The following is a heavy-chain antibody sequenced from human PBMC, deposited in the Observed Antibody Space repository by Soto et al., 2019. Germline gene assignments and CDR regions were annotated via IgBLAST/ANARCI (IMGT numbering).Heavy chain of an antibody. CDR2: MRADSGDS. Sequence: LFRPGPGVGRPGPSVKFPWDPSGATFTNFDWNGVRRPSGQGLEWMGWMRADSGDSGHARKFQGRVTLTRDTSRSTAYMELSSLRAEDTAVYYCARYIYGQGFKAWGQGTLVFVSS. J-gene: IGHJ5*02. CDR1: GATFTNFD. CDR3: ARYIYGQGFKA. D-gene: IGHD4-17*01. V-gene: IGHV1-8*01.